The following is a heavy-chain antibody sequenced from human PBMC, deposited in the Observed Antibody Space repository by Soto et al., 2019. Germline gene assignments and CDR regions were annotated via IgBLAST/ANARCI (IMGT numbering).Heavy chain of an antibody. Sequence: PSETLSLTCSVSAVPGGSITSSHWWSWVRQPPGKGLEWIGEIHHSGSTNYNPSLKSRVSISVDKSKSQFSLKLYSVTAADTAVYYCARDVGQYYESSPGGHFDYWGRG. V-gene: IGHV4-4*02. CDR2: IHHSGST. CDR1: AVPGGSITSSHW. J-gene: IGHJ4*02. D-gene: IGHD3-22*01. CDR3: ARDVGQYYESSPGGHFDY.